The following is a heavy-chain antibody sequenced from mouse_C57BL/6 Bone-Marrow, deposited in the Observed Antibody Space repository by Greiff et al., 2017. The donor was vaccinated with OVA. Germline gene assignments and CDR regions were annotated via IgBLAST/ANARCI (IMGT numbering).Heavy chain of an antibody. CDR1: GFTFSSYA. D-gene: IGHD2-2*01. CDR2: ISDGGSYT. V-gene: IGHV5-4*03. CDR3: AGSALLWLRRAY. Sequence: EVKLMESGGGLVKPGGSLKLSCAASGFTFSSYAMSWVRQTPEKRLEWVATISDGGSYTYYPDNVKGRFTISRDNAKNNLYLPMSHLKSEDAAMYYCAGSALLWLRRAYWGQGTLVTVSA. J-gene: IGHJ3*01.